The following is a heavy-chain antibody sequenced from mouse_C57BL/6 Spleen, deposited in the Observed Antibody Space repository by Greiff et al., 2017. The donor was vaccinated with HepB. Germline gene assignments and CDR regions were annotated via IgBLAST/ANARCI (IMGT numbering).Heavy chain of an antibody. D-gene: IGHD1-1*01. CDR2: IYPGGGYT. CDR1: GYTFTNYW. V-gene: IGHV1-63*01. J-gene: IGHJ1*03. Sequence: VKLMESGAELVRPGTSVKMSCKASGYTFTNYWIGWAKQRPGHGLEWIGDIYPGGGYTNYNEKFKGKATLTADKSSSTAYMQFSSLTSEDSAIYYCARRRTTVVATEYFDVWGTGTTVTVSS. CDR3: ARRRTTVVATEYFDV.